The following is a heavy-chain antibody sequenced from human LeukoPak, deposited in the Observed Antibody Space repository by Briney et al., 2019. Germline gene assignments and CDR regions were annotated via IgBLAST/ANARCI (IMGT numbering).Heavy chain of an antibody. CDR2: ISSSSSYI. CDR3: ASLLTSDTAMADFDY. Sequence: GGSLRLSCAASGFTFSSYSMNWVRQAPGKGLEWVSSISSSSSYIYYADSVKGRFTISRDNAKNSLYLQMNSLRAEDTAVYYCASLLTSDTAMADFDYWGQGTLVTVSS. V-gene: IGHV3-21*01. CDR1: GFTFSSYS. D-gene: IGHD5-18*01. J-gene: IGHJ4*02.